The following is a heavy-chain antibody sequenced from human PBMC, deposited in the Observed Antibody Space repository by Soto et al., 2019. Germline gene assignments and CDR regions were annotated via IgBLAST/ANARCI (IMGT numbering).Heavy chain of an antibody. CDR3: ARDLAWKRGKVGRYYYGMDV. V-gene: IGHV3-11*06. D-gene: IGHD1-1*01. CDR2: ISTRSTYT. CDR1: GFIFSDYY. Sequence: QVLLVESGGGLVKAGGSLRLPCAASGFIFSDYYMSWVRQTPGKGLEWVSYISTRSTYTNYADSVKGRFTISRDNTKNSLYLQMDSLRVEDTAVYYCARDLAWKRGKVGRYYYGMDVWGQGTTVTVSS. J-gene: IGHJ6*02.